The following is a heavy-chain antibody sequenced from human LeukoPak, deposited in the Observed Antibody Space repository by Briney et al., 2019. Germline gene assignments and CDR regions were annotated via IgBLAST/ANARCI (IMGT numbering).Heavy chain of an antibody. CDR1: EFTFSTYG. D-gene: IGHD3-10*01. Sequence: GRSLRLSCAASEFTFSTYGMHWVRQAPGKGLEWVAVISYDGSYKFYADSVKGRFTISRDNSKSTLYLQMNSLRAEDTAVYYCANLSPYGSGSDRDYWGQGTLVTVSS. V-gene: IGHV3-30*18. J-gene: IGHJ4*02. CDR2: ISYDGSYK. CDR3: ANLSPYGSGSDRDY.